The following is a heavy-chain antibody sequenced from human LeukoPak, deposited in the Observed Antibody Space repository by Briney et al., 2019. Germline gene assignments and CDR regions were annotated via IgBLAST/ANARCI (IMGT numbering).Heavy chain of an antibody. CDR3: ARLSSGSSSWYDIDY. CDR1: GGSISSFY. CDR2: ICYSGST. V-gene: IGHV4-59*08. D-gene: IGHD6-13*01. Sequence: ASETLSLTCTVSGGSISSFYWSWIRQPPGKGLEWIGYICYSGSTNYNPSLKSRVTISVDTSKNQFSLRLNSVTAADTAVYYCARLSSGSSSWYDIDYWGQGTLVTVSS. J-gene: IGHJ4*02.